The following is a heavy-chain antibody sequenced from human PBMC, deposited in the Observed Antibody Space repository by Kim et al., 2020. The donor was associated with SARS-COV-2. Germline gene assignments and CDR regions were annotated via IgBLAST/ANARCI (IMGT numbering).Heavy chain of an antibody. CDR3: ARARGGNYYYGMDV. Sequence: ADSVKCRFTISRDNSKNTLYLQMNSLRAEDTAVYYCARARGGNYYYGMDVWGQGTTVTVSS. V-gene: IGHV3-30*01. J-gene: IGHJ6*02. D-gene: IGHD1-26*01.